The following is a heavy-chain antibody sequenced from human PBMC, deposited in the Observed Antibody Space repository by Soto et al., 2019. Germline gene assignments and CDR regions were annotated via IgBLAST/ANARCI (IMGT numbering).Heavy chain of an antibody. CDR2: ISRSSSTI. CDR1: GFTFSRYI. CDR3: ARTGIEESGPMYGMDV. D-gene: IGHD6-13*01. Sequence: GGSLRLSCAASGFTFSRYIMNWVRQAPGKGLEWVASISRSSSTIYYADSVKGRFSISRDNAKNSLSLQMNSLRDEDTAVYYCARTGIEESGPMYGMDVWGQGITVTVSS. V-gene: IGHV3-48*02. J-gene: IGHJ6*02.